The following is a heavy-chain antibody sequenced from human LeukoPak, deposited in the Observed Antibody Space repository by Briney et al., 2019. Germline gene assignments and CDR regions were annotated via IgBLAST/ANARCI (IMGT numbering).Heavy chain of an antibody. CDR2: IYPGDSDP. D-gene: IGHD6-13*01. CDR3: VRHGLGSSWFGFDY. Sequence: GESLKISCKGSGYIFTTYWIGWVRQMPGKGLEWMVIIYPGDSDPRYRPSFQGQVTISADKSISTANLQWSSLKASDSAMYYCVRHGLGSSWFGFDYWGQGTLDTVSS. J-gene: IGHJ4*02. V-gene: IGHV5-51*01. CDR1: GYIFTTYW.